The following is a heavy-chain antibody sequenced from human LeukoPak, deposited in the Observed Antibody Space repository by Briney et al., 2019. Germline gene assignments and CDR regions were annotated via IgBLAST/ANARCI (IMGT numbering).Heavy chain of an antibody. CDR3: ARAAYDSSGHYYYYMDV. CDR1: GFAFNYFA. D-gene: IGHD3-22*01. V-gene: IGHV3-23*01. CDR2: VSTTGST. J-gene: IGHJ6*03. Sequence: GGSLRLSCAASGFAFNYFAMTWVRQAPGKGLEWVSAVSTTGSTYYADSVKGRFTISRDDSKNTVYLEMHSLRAEDTAVYYCARAAYDSSGHYYYYMDVWGKGTTVTVSS.